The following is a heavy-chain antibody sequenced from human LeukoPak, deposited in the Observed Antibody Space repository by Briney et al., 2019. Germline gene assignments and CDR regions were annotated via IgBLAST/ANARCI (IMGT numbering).Heavy chain of an antibody. D-gene: IGHD3-3*01. J-gene: IGHJ6*02. CDR3: ARGCYDFWSGYFFHYYYGMDV. CDR2: MNPNSGNT. CDR1: GYTFTIYD. Sequence: ASVTVSFKASGYTFTIYDINWVRQATGQGLEWMGWMNPNSGNTGYAQKFQGRVTMTRNTSISTAYMELSSLRSEDTAVYYCARGCYDFWSGYFFHYYYGMDVWGQGTTVTVSS. V-gene: IGHV1-8*01.